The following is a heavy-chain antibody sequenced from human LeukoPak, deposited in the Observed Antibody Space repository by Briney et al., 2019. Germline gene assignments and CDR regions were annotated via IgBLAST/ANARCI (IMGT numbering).Heavy chain of an antibody. J-gene: IGHJ4*02. CDR3: AGETVGFDY. Sequence: WASVKLSCKASGCTFSSYAISWVRQAPGQGLEWMGRFIPTLDMANHAQKFQDRVTITADKSTSTAYMELSSLRSEDTAVYYCAGETVGFDYWGQGTLVTVSS. CDR2: FIPTLDMA. CDR1: GCTFSSYA. V-gene: IGHV1-69*04. D-gene: IGHD2-15*01.